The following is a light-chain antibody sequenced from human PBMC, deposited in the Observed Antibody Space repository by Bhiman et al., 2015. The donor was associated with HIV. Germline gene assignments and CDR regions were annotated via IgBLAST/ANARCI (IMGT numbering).Light chain of an antibody. CDR1: SSDVGGYNF. Sequence: QSALTQPASVSGSPGQSITISCTGTSSDVGGYNFVSWYQHHPGKAPKLLIYDVSQRPSGVSYRFSGSKSGNTASLTISGLQAEDEADYYCSSYTSSSTFYVFGTGTKVTVL. CDR3: SSYTSSSTFYV. J-gene: IGLJ1*01. CDR2: DVS. V-gene: IGLV2-14*03.